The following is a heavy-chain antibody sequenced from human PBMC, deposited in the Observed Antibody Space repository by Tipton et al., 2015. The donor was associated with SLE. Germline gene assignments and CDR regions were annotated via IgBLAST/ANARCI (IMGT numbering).Heavy chain of an antibody. V-gene: IGHV4-39*07. J-gene: IGHJ3*01. CDR2: IYYSGST. CDR1: GGSMSSSGYY. D-gene: IGHD6-13*01. CDR3: ATSYSSSWYTFNV. Sequence: TLSLTCTVSGGSMSSSGYYWGWIRQPPRMGPEWIATIYYSGSTYYNPSLKSRVTISVDMSKNQFFLNLSSVTAVDTAVHYCATSYSSSWYTFNVWGQGTMVTVSS.